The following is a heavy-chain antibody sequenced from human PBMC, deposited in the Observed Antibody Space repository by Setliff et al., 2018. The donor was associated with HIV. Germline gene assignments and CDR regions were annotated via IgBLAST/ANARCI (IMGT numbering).Heavy chain of an antibody. V-gene: IGHV3-30*04. CDR3: ARERFWSGYYNSKLGYNWFDP. Sequence: GGSLRLSCTASGFIFSSYSMHWVRQAPGKGLEWVGLISDDGSTEYYADSVKGRITISRDNSKNTLYLQMNSLRPEDTAVYYCARERFWSGYYNSKLGYNWFDPWGQGTLVTVS. CDR1: GFIFSSYS. J-gene: IGHJ5*02. D-gene: IGHD3-3*01. CDR2: ISDDGSTE.